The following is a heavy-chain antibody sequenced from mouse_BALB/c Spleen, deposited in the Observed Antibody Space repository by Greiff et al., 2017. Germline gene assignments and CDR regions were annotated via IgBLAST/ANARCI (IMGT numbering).Heavy chain of an antibody. CDR2: IHYSGST. J-gene: IGHJ4*01. CDR1: GYSITSDYA. CDR3: AREGTYEDYAMDY. V-gene: IGHV3-2*02. Sequence: DVQLQESGPGLVKPSQSLSLTCTVTGYSITSDYAWNWLRQFPGNKLEWMGSIHYSGSTNYNPSLKSRISITRDTSKNQFFLQLNSVTTEDTATYYCAREGTYEDYAMDYWGQGTSVTVSS. D-gene: IGHD2-3*01.